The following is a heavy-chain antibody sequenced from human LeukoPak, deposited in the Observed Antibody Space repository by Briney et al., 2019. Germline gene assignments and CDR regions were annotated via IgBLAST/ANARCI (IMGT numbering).Heavy chain of an antibody. CDR3: ARGLVPWFDP. CDR1: GFTVSSNY. CDR2: IYTSDNT. J-gene: IGHJ5*02. V-gene: IGHV3-53*01. Sequence: PGGSLRLSCAASGFTVSSNYMGWVRQAPGQGLEWVSVIYTSDNTNYADSVKGRFTISRDNSKNTLYLQMNSLRAEDTAVYYCARGLVPWFDPWGQGTLVTVSS. D-gene: IGHD6-19*01.